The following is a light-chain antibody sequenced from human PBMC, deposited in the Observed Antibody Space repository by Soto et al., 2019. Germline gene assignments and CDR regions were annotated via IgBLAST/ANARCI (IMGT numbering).Light chain of an antibody. V-gene: IGKV1-5*03. J-gene: IGKJ4*01. CDR3: QQYNSYPLT. CDR2: KPS. Sequence: DIQMTQSPSTLSASVGDRVTITCRASQSSSSWLAWYQQKPGKAPNPLIYKPSSLESGVPSRFSGSGSGTEFTLTISSLQPDDFATYYCQQYNSYPLTFGGGTKVEIK. CDR1: QSSSSW.